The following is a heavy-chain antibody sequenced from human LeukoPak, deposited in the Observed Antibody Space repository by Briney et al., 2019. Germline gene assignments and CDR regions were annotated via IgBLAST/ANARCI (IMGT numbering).Heavy chain of an antibody. V-gene: IGHV5-51*01. CDR1: GYSFTSYW. CDR2: IYPGDSDT. Sequence: KVGESQKISCKGSGYSFTSYWIGWVRQMPGKGLEWMGIIYPGDSDTRYSPSFQGQVTISADKSISTAYLQWSSLKASDTAMYYCARSARRYYYYYGMDVWGQGTTVTVSS. J-gene: IGHJ6*02. CDR3: ARSARRYYYYYGMDV.